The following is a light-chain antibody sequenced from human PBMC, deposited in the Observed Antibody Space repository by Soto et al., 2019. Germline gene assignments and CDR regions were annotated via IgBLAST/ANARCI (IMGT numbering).Light chain of an antibody. CDR1: QSISN. Sequence: EIVLTQSPGTLSLSPGERATLSCSASQSISNVAWYHQKPGQAPRVLIYDSSSRATGVSGRFSGGGSGTVFTLTISRLEPEDFAVYYCQQYVDSPETFGGGTKVEIK. V-gene: IGKV3-20*01. J-gene: IGKJ4*01. CDR2: DSS. CDR3: QQYVDSPET.